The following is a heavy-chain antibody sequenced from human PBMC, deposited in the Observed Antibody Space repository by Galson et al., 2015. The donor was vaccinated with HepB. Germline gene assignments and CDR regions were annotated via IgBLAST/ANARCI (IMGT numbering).Heavy chain of an antibody. Sequence: SLRLSCAASAFTFSNYAMTWVRQAPGKGLEWVSTISGRGDVTYYAASVKGRFTISRDNSMNTLYLQMSSLRADDTAVYYCARGLVLGRRPGSFDIWGQGTMVTVSS. CDR3: ARGLVLGRRPGSFDI. CDR2: ISGRGDVT. CDR1: AFTFSNYA. D-gene: IGHD4/OR15-4a*01. V-gene: IGHV3-23*01. J-gene: IGHJ3*02.